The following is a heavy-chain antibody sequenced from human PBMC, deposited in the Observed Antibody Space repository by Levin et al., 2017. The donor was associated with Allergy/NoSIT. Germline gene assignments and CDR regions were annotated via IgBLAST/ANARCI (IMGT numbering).Heavy chain of an antibody. CDR1: GGSISSGGYY. CDR2: IYYSGST. D-gene: IGHD2-2*01. J-gene: IGHJ6*02. Sequence: PSETLSLTCTVSGGSISSGGYYWSWIRQHPGKGLEWIGYIYYSGSTYYNPSLKSRVTISVDTSKNQFSLKLSSVTAADTAVYYCARDAIVLVPAAMSVPSYYYYYGMDVWGQGTTVTVSS. V-gene: IGHV4-31*03. CDR3: ARDAIVLVPAAMSVPSYYYYYGMDV.